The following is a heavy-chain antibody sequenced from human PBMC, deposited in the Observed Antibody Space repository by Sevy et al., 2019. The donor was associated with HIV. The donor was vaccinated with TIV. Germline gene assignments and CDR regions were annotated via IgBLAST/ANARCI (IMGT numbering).Heavy chain of an antibody. V-gene: IGHV3-48*02. CDR1: GFTFSSYS. Sequence: GGSLGLSCAASGFTFSSYSMNWVRQAPGKGLEWVSYISSSSSTIYYADSVKGRFTISRDNAKNSLYLQMNSLRDEDTAVYYCARDPSYSYGPWNYYYYYYMDVWGKGTTVTVSS. J-gene: IGHJ6*03. D-gene: IGHD5-18*01. CDR2: ISSSSSTI. CDR3: ARDPSYSYGPWNYYYYYYMDV.